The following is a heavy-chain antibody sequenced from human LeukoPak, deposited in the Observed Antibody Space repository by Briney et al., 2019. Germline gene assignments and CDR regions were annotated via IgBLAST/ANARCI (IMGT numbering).Heavy chain of an antibody. CDR2: ISGSGGST. CDR3: AKTEGDSSGYYYDY. D-gene: IGHD3-22*01. J-gene: IGHJ4*02. CDR1: GFTFSSYA. V-gene: IGHV3-23*01. Sequence: GGSLRLSCAASGFTFSSYAMSWVRQAPGKGLEWVSAISGSGGSTYYADSMKGRFTISRDNSKNTLYLQMNSLRAEDTAVYYCAKTEGDSSGYYYDYWGQGTLVTVSS.